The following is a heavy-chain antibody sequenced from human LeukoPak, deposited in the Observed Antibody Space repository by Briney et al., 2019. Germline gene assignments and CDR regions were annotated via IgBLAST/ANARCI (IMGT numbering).Heavy chain of an antibody. V-gene: IGHV3-21*01. CDR1: GFTVTSYA. D-gene: IGHD2-21*01. Sequence: GGSLRLSCAASGFTVTSYAMSWVRQAPGKGLEWVSSISSSSSYIYYADSVKGRFTISRDNAKNSLYLQMNSLRAEDTAVYYCARFYWGLLDYWGQGTLVTVSS. CDR3: ARFYWGLLDY. CDR2: ISSSSSYI. J-gene: IGHJ4*02.